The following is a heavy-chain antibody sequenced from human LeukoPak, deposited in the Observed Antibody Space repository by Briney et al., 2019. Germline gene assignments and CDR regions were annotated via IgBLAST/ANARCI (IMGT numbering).Heavy chain of an antibody. D-gene: IGHD3-3*01. Sequence: ASVKVSCTASGYTFTSYGISSVRQAPGQGLERMGWISAYNGNTNYTQKPQGRVTITTDTSTSTAYMELRSLRSADTAVYYCARVYGRYDFWSGYFSPTSIPGPFDPWGQGTLVTVSS. CDR2: ISAYNGNT. CDR3: ARVYGRYDFWSGYFSPTSIPGPFDP. J-gene: IGHJ5*02. V-gene: IGHV1-18*01. CDR1: GYTFTSYG.